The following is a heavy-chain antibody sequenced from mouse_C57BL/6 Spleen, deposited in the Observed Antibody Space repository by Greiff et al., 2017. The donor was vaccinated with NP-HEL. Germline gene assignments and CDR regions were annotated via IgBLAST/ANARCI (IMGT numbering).Heavy chain of an antibody. D-gene: IGHD2-2*01. CDR2: ISSGGSYT. CDR3: ARRLPHFDY. Sequence: EVQGVESGGDLVKPGGSLKLSCAASGFTFSSYGMSWVRQTPDKRLEWVATISSGGSYTYYPDSVKGRFTISRDNAKNTLYLQMSSLKSEDTAMYYCARRLPHFDYWGQGTTLTVSS. V-gene: IGHV5-6*01. J-gene: IGHJ2*01. CDR1: GFTFSSYG.